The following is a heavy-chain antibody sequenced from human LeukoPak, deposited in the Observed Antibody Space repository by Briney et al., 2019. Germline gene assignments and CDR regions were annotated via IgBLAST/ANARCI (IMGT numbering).Heavy chain of an antibody. CDR1: GFTFSSYG. CDR3: AKGHYYGSGSLDY. D-gene: IGHD3-10*01. J-gene: IGHJ4*02. V-gene: IGHV3-23*01. Sequence: QTGGSLRLSCAASGFTFSSYGMSWARQAPGKGLEWVSAIGGRDGSTYYADSVKGRFTISRDNSKNTLYVQMNSLRAEDTAVYYCAKGHYYGSGSLDYWGQGTLVTVSS. CDR2: IGGRDGST.